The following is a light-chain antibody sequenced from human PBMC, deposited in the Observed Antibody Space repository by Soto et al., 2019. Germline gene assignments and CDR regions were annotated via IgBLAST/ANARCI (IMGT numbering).Light chain of an antibody. V-gene: IGKV3-20*01. Sequence: EIVLTQSPGTLSLSPWERATLSCWASQSVTYSYLAWYQQKPGQAPRLLTSGASSRATGIPDRFSGSGSGTDFTLTISRLEPEDFAVYYCQQYGSSPPTFGQGTKV. CDR2: GAS. CDR3: QQYGSSPPT. CDR1: QSVTYSY. J-gene: IGKJ1*01.